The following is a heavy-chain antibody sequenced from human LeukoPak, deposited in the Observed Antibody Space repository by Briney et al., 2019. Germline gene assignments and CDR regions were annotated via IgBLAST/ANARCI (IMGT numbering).Heavy chain of an antibody. CDR2: IKEDGSVK. J-gene: IGHJ4*02. V-gene: IGHV3-7*04. CDR3: ARDVGKGYFDY. CDR1: GFTFSEYY. Sequence: GGSLRLSCAASGFTFSEYYMSWIRQAPGKGLEWVANIKEDGSVKNYEDSVKGRFTISRDNAANSVSLLLNSLRAEDTAVYYCARDVGKGYFDYWGQGTLVTVSS.